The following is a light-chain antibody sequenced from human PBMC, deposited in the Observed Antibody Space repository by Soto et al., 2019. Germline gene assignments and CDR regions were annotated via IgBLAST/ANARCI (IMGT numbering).Light chain of an antibody. CDR3: QQYTNLLPVT. CDR2: GAS. V-gene: IGKV3-20*01. CDR1: QSVTSNY. Sequence: ELFLPQSPGTLSLSPGERATLSCRASQSVTSNYLAWYQQKPGQAPRLLIFGASIRATGIPDRFSGSGSGTDFTLTISSLQSEDFALYYCQQYTNLLPVTSGQGTRLEIK. J-gene: IGKJ5*01.